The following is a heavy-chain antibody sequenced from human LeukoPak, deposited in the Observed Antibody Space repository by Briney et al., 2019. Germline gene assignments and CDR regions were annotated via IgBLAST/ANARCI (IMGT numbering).Heavy chain of an antibody. CDR1: GFTFSSYG. CDR3: AKDGSTVVGDY. D-gene: IGHD2-15*01. CDR2: ISYDGSNK. Sequence: GRSLRLSCAASGFTFSSYGMHWVRQAPGKGLEWVAVISYDGSNKYYADSVKGRFTISRDNSKNTLYLQMNSLRAEDTAVYYCAKDGSTVVGDYWGQGTLVTVSS. J-gene: IGHJ4*02. V-gene: IGHV3-30*18.